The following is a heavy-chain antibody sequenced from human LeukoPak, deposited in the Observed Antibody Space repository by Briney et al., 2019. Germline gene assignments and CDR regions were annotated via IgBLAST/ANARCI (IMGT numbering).Heavy chain of an antibody. CDR1: GFTFSNYN. D-gene: IGHD3-10*01. CDR3: XXXXXXXXXGDDYYYYMDV. CDR2: ITRDSIYT. J-gene: IGHJ6*03. Sequence: PGGSLRLSCAASGFTFSNYNMNWVRQTPGKGLEWVSSITRDSIYTFYADSVKGRFTISRDNAKNSLSLQMNSLRAEEPAVYYXXXXXXXXXXGDDYYYYMDVWGKGTTVTVSS. V-gene: IGHV3-21*01.